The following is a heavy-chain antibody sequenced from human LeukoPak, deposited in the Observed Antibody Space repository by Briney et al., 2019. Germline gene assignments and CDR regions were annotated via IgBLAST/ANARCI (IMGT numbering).Heavy chain of an antibody. D-gene: IGHD4-23*01. CDR2: IYHSGSS. Sequence: SETVSLTCAVSGYSISSGYYWGWIRPPPGKGLEWIGSIYHSGSSYYNPSLKSRVTISVDTSKNQFSLKLSSVTAADTAVYYCAWRGDYGGPPGAFDIWGQGTMVTVSS. V-gene: IGHV4-38-2*01. CDR3: AWRGDYGGPPGAFDI. J-gene: IGHJ3*02. CDR1: GYSISSGYY.